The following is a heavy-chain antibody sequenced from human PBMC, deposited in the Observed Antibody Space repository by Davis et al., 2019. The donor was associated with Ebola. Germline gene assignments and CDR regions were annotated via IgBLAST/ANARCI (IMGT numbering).Heavy chain of an antibody. CDR2: VTHSGII. J-gene: IGHJ4*02. CDR1: GGSFSGYF. Sequence: PGGSLRLSCAVSGGSFSGYFWSWIRRPPGKGLEWVGEVTHSGIINYNPSLKGRITISVDTSKNHFSLNLNSVTAADTAVYYCGRGERASWMILDWGQGSPVIVSS. V-gene: IGHV4-34*01. D-gene: IGHD3/OR15-3a*01. CDR3: GRGERASWMILD.